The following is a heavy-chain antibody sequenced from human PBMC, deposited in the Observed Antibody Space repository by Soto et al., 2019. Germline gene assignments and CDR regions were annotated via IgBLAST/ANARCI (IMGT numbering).Heavy chain of an antibody. D-gene: IGHD3-3*01. CDR2: IKRDGSEK. CDR3: ASLEWESSGYADY. CDR1: GFTFGNNW. Sequence: GGSPRLSCAASGFTFGNNWMSWVRQAPGKGLEWVANIKRDGSEKYYVDSVKGRFAISRENAKNTLYLQMNSLRADDTAVYYCASLEWESSGYADYWGQGTLVTVSS. J-gene: IGHJ4*02. V-gene: IGHV3-7*03.